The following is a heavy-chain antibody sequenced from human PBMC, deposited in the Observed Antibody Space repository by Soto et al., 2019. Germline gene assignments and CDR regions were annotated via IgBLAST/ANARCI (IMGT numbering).Heavy chain of an antibody. Sequence: QVQLQESGPGLVKPSETLSLTCTVSGGSISSYYWSWIRQPPGKGLEWIGYIYYSGSTNYNPSLKGRVTISVDTSKNQFSRKLSSVTAADPAVYYCARRYGSCFDIWGQGTMVTVSS. CDR2: IYYSGST. D-gene: IGHD3-10*01. CDR3: ARRYGSCFDI. CDR1: GGSISSYY. J-gene: IGHJ3*02. V-gene: IGHV4-59*08.